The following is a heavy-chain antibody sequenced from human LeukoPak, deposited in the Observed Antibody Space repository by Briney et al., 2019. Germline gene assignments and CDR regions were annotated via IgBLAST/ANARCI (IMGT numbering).Heavy chain of an antibody. Sequence: GGCMRLSCTASGFTFDYYTMSWYRKAPGMGLEGVGLIRSKVYGRTTEHAASVRGRFTISRDDSKSIVYLQMNSLKNEDTALYYCSREVGGSYWDYWGQG. CDR1: GFTFDYYT. CDR2: IRSKVYGRTT. V-gene: IGHV3-49*03. D-gene: IGHD1-26*01. CDR3: SREVGGSYWDY. J-gene: IGHJ4*02.